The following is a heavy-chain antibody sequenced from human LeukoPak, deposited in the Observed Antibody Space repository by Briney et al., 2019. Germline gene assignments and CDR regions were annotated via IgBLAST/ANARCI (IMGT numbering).Heavy chain of an antibody. CDR2: INPNSGGT. Sequence: ASVKVSCKASGGTFSSYAISWVRQAPGQGLEWMGWINPNSGGTNYAQKFQGWVTMTRDTSISTAYMELSRLRSDDTAVYYCARGTDYYYGMDVWGQGTTVTVSS. J-gene: IGHJ6*02. CDR1: GGTFSSYA. V-gene: IGHV1-2*04. CDR3: ARGTDYYYGMDV.